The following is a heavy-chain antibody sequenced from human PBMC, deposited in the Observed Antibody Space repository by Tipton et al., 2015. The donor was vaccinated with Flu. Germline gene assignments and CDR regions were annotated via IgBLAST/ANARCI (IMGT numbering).Heavy chain of an antibody. CDR1: GFTFSSYS. D-gene: IGHD3-3*01. J-gene: IGHJ4*02. CDR2: ISSSSSYI. Sequence: SLRLSCAASGFTFSSYSMNWVRQAPGKGLEWVSSISSSSSYIYYADSVKGRFTISRDNAKNSLYLQMNSLRAEDTAVYYCAREGGEGFLEWYDWGQGTLVTVSS. CDR3: AREGGEGFLEWYD. V-gene: IGHV3-21*01.